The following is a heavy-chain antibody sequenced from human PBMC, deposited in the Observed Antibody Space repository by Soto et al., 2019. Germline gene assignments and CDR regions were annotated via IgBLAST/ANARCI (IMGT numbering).Heavy chain of an antibody. J-gene: IGHJ4*02. D-gene: IGHD5-12*01. CDR1: GASISYGGFS. Sequence: SETLSLTCTVSGASISYGGFSWSWIRQSPGKGLEWIGYISHLESTYFHPSFKSRLTMSIDRTRNQFSLKLRSVTAADLAVYYCARGGGYDSFDYWGQGGLGTVSA. CDR3: ARGGGYDSFDY. CDR2: ISHLEST. V-gene: IGHV4-30-2*06.